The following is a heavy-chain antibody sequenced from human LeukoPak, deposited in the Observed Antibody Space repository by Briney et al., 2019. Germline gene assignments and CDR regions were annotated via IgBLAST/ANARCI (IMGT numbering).Heavy chain of an antibody. CDR3: AREWAVGVAGVP. Sequence: SETLSLTCTVSGGSISSSSYYWGWIRQPPGKGLEWIGSIYYSGSTYYNPSLKSRVTISVDTSKNQFSLKLSSVTAADTAVYYCAREWAVGVAGVPWGQGTLVTVSS. D-gene: IGHD6-19*01. CDR2: IYYSGST. V-gene: IGHV4-39*07. J-gene: IGHJ5*02. CDR1: GGSISSSSYY.